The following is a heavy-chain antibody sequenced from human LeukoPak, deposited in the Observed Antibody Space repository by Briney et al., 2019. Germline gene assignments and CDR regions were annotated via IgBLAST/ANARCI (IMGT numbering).Heavy chain of an antibody. Sequence: ASVKISCKASGYTFTSYGISWVRQAPGQGLEWMGWISAYNGNTNYAQKLQGRVTMTTDTSTSTAYMELRSLRSDDTAVYYCARGEGSEYSYGFDYWGQGTLVTVSS. CDR3: ARGEGSEYSYGFDY. J-gene: IGHJ4*02. CDR1: GYTFTSYG. CDR2: ISAYNGNT. D-gene: IGHD5-18*01. V-gene: IGHV1-18*01.